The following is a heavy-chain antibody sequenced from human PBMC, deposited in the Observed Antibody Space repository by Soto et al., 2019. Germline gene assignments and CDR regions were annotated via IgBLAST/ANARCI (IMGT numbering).Heavy chain of an antibody. Sequence: SETLSLTCTVSGGSINSYYWSWIRQSPGKGLEWIGYVYYSGTTYYNPSLQSRVTISVDTSKNQFSMKVRSVTAADTAIYFCARAGSTWRYFFEYWGEG. J-gene: IGHJ4*02. V-gene: IGHV4-59*01. CDR1: GGSINSYY. CDR3: ARAGSTWRYFFEY. CDR2: VYYSGTT. D-gene: IGHD2-2*01.